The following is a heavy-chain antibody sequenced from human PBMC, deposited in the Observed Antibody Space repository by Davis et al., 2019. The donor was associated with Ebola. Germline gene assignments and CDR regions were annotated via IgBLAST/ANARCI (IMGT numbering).Heavy chain of an antibody. CDR1: GGSISSSSYY. Sequence: MPSETLSLTCTVSGGSISSSSYYWGWIRQPPGKGLEWIGSIYYSGSTYYNPSLRSRVTLSVDKSKNQFSLTLTSVTAADTAVYYCARESVLSGYYYYYVMDVWGKGTAVTVSS. CDR2: IYYSGST. CDR3: ARESVLSGYYYYYVMDV. J-gene: IGHJ6*04. V-gene: IGHV4-39*07. D-gene: IGHD1-26*01.